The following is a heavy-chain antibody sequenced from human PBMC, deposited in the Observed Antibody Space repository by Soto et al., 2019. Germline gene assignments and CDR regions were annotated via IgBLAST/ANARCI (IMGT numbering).Heavy chain of an antibody. CDR1: GFTVSSNY. D-gene: IGHD2-21*01. CDR3: ARWGAGLLAYCGGDCYFDY. J-gene: IGHJ4*02. CDR2: IYSGGST. V-gene: IGHV3-66*01. Sequence: GGSLRLSCAASGFTVSSNYMSWVRQAPGKGLEWVSVIYSGGSTYYADSVKGRFTISRDNSKNTLYLQMNSLRAEDTAVYYCARWGAGLLAYCGGDCYFDYWGQGTLVTVSS.